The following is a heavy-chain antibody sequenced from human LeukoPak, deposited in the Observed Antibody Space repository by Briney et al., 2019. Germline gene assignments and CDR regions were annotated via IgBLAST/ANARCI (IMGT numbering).Heavy chain of an antibody. Sequence: GGSLRLSCAASGFTFSSYAMSWVRQAPGKGLEWVSAISGSGGSTYYADSVKGRFTISRDNSKDTLYLQMNSLRAEDTAVYYCAKGGYSGYDFDYWGQGTLVTVSS. CDR2: ISGSGGST. CDR1: GFTFSSYA. J-gene: IGHJ4*02. CDR3: AKGGYSGYDFDY. V-gene: IGHV3-23*01. D-gene: IGHD5-12*01.